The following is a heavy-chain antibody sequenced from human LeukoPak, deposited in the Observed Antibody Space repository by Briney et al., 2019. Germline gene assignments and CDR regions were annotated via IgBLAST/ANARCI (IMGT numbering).Heavy chain of an antibody. D-gene: IGHD5-18*01. V-gene: IGHV3-43*01. CDR2: INWDGGTT. J-gene: IGHJ4*02. Sequence: GGSLRLTCAASGFIFEESTMHWVRQAPGKGLEWVSLINWDGGTTQYGGSMKGRFTISRDNSKSSLFLQLYSLTSDDTAFYYCATGDVDSPMNFYHWGQGTLVTVSS. CDR3: ATGDVDSPMNFYH. CDR1: GFIFEEST.